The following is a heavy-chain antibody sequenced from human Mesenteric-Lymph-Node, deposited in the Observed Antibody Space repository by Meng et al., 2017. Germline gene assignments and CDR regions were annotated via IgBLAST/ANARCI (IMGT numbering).Heavy chain of an antibody. Sequence: ASVKVSCKASGFTFNSYGISWVRQAPGQGLEWMGWINPNSGGTNYAQKFQGRVTMTRDTSISTAYMELSRLRSDDTAVYYCARDGNGGSSWYERDAFDIWGQGTMVTVSS. J-gene: IGHJ3*02. V-gene: IGHV1-2*02. D-gene: IGHD6-13*01. CDR1: GFTFNSYG. CDR3: ARDGNGGSSWYERDAFDI. CDR2: INPNSGGT.